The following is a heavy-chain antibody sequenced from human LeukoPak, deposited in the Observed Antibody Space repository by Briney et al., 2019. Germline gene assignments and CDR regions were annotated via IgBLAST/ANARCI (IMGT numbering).Heavy chain of an antibody. CDR2: IWYDGSNK. CDR1: GFTFSSYA. Sequence: PGRSLRLSCAASGFTFSSYAMHWVRQAPGKGLEWVAVIWYDGSNKYYADSVKGRFTISRDNSKNTLYLQMNSLRAEDTAVYYCARDADSYSGRLPSDYWGQGTLVTVSS. J-gene: IGHJ4*02. D-gene: IGHD6-13*01. CDR3: ARDADSYSGRLPSDY. V-gene: IGHV3-33*08.